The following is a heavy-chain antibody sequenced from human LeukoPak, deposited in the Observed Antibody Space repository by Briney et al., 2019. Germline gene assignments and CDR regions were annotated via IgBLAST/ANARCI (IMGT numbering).Heavy chain of an antibody. V-gene: IGHV3-30*04. CDR2: ISYDGSNK. CDR3: ARVWDSSGYFGDY. CDR1: GFTFSSYA. D-gene: IGHD3-22*01. J-gene: IGHJ4*02. Sequence: PGRPLRLSCAASGFTFSSYAMHWVRQAPGKGLEWVADISYDGSNKYYAVSVKGRFTIYRDNSKNTLYLQMNSLRAEDTAVYYCARVWDSSGYFGDYWGQGTLVTVSS.